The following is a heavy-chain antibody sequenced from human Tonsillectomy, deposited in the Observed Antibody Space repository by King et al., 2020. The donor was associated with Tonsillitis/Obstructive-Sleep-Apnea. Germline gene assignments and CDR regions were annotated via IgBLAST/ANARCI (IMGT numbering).Heavy chain of an antibody. CDR1: GFTFSSYS. Sequence: VQLVESGGGLVQPGGSLRLSCAASGFTFSSYSMNWVRQAPGKGLEWVSYISSSSSTIYYADSVKGRFTISRDNAKNSRYLQMNSLRDEDTAVYYCARDLWAGAFDIWGQGTMVTVSS. CDR3: ARDLWAGAFDI. CDR2: ISSSSSTI. J-gene: IGHJ3*02. V-gene: IGHV3-48*02. D-gene: IGHD6-19*01.